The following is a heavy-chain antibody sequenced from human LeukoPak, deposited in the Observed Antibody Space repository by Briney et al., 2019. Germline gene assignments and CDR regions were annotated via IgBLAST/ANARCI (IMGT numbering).Heavy chain of an antibody. V-gene: IGHV3-23*01. CDR3: AKGLSGSEQYYFDY. CDR1: GFTFSSYA. CDR2: ISGSGGST. D-gene: IGHD5-12*01. Sequence: PGGSLRLSCAASGFTFSSYAMSWVRQAPGEGLEWVSAISGSGGSTYYADSVKGRFTISRDNSKNTLYLQMNSLRAEDTAVYYCAKGLSGSEQYYFDYWGQGTLVTVSS. J-gene: IGHJ4*02.